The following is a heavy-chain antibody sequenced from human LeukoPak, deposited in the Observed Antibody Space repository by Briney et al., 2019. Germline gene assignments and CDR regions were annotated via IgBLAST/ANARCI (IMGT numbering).Heavy chain of an antibody. D-gene: IGHD3-3*01. CDR3: AKDPRPYYDVPVGY. CDR2: ISSSGGTT. Sequence: GGSLRLSCVASGFMFSDYAMSLVRHAPGKGLECLSSISSSGGTTFYADYVKGRFTISRDLFKKTVHLEMKAMRAEDTAVYYCAKDPRPYYDVPVGYWGQGTLVNVSP. J-gene: IGHJ4*02. CDR1: GFMFSDYA. V-gene: IGHV3-23*01.